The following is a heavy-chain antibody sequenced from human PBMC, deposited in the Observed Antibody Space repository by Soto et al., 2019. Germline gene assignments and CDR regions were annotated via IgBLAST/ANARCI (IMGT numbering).Heavy chain of an antibody. CDR2: ISAYNGNT. D-gene: IGHD3-3*01. Sequence: ASVKVSCKASGYTFTSYGISWVRQAPGQGLEWMGWISAYNGNTDYAQKLQGRVTMTTDTSTSTAYMELRSLRSDDTAVYYCARGLGTIFPYGMDVWGQGTTVTVSS. J-gene: IGHJ6*02. V-gene: IGHV1-18*04. CDR3: ARGLGTIFPYGMDV. CDR1: GYTFTSYG.